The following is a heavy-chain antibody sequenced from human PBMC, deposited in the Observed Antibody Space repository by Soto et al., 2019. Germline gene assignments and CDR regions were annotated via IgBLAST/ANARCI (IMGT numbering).Heavy chain of an antibody. CDR2: IYYSGST. CDR1: GGSVSSGSYY. D-gene: IGHD5-12*01. J-gene: IGHJ4*02. Sequence: AETLSLTCTVSGGSVSSGSYYWSWIRQPPGKGLEWIGYIYYSGSTNYNPSLKSRVTISADTSKNQFSLKLSSVTAADTAVYYCARDGDGYNYWGQGTLGTVSS. V-gene: IGHV4-61*01. CDR3: ARDGDGYNY.